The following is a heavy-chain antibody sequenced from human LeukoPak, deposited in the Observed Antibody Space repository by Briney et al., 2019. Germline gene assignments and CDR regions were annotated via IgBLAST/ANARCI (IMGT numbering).Heavy chain of an antibody. CDR2: ISSSSSTI. J-gene: IGHJ4*02. V-gene: IGHV3-48*02. Sequence: PGGSLRLSCAASGFTFISYEMNWVRQAPGKGLEWVSYISSSSSTIYYADSVKGRFTISRDNAKNSLYLQMNSLRDEDTAVYYCARDKRGSSGDISTDYWGQGTLVTVSS. D-gene: IGHD3-22*01. CDR3: ARDKRGSSGDISTDY. CDR1: GFTFISYE.